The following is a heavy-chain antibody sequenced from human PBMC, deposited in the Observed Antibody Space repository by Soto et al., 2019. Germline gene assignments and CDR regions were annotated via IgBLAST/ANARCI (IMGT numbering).Heavy chain of an antibody. V-gene: IGHV3-23*01. CDR3: AKQRAGYGSGSDTFYFDF. Sequence: GGSLRLSCSTSGFTFSTYAMSWVRHAPGKGLEWVSALSGSGGTTYYADSVRGRFTISRDNSKNTLFLQMSSLRAEDTALYYCAKQRAGYGSGSDTFYFDFWGQGTLVTVSS. CDR2: LSGSGGTT. CDR1: GFTFSTYA. J-gene: IGHJ4*02. D-gene: IGHD3-10*01.